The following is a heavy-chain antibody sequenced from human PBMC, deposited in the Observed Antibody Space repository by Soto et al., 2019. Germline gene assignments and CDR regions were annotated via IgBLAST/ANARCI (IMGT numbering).Heavy chain of an antibody. D-gene: IGHD6-13*01. CDR2: IYYSGST. CDR1: GGSISSYY. J-gene: IGHJ6*02. Sequence: SETLSLTCSVSGGSISSYYWSWIRQPPGKGLEWIGYIYYSGSTNYNPSLKSRVTISVDTSKNQFSLKLSSVTAADTAVYYCASSNIAAAGFYYYGMDVWGRGTTVTVSS. V-gene: IGHV4-59*01. CDR3: ASSNIAAAGFYYYGMDV.